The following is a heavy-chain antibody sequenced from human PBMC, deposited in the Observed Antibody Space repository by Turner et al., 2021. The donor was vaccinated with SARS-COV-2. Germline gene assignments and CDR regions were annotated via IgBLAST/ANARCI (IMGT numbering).Heavy chain of an antibody. V-gene: IGHV3-30*18. D-gene: IGHD6-25*01. CDR1: GFTFSSYG. Sequence: QVQLGESGGGVVQPGRSLRLSCAPSGFTFSSYGMHWVRQAPGKGLEWMAVISSDGSNKYYADSVKGRFTISRDNSKNTLYLQMSSLRAEDTAVYYCAKCGYQYYRYYYMDVWGKGTTVTVSS. J-gene: IGHJ6*03. CDR2: ISSDGSNK. CDR3: AKCGYQYYRYYYMDV.